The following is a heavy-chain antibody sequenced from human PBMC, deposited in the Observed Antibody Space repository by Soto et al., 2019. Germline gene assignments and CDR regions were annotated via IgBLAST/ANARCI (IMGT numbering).Heavy chain of an antibody. CDR2: IYWDDDK. J-gene: IGHJ4*02. D-gene: IGHD3-10*01. CDR3: ARLPTMIRGVSDPFDY. V-gene: IGHV2-5*02. CDR1: GFSLSTSGVA. Sequence: QITLKESGPTLVKPTQTLTLTCTFSGFSLSTSGVAVGWIRQPPGKALEWLALIYWDDDKRYSPSLKSRLTITKDTSKNQVVLTLTNMAVVDTATYYCARLPTMIRGVSDPFDYWGQGTLVTVSS.